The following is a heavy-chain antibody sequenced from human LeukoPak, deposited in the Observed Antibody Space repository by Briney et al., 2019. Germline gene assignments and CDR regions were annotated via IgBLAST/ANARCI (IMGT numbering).Heavy chain of an antibody. CDR3: VRDRYYSFDY. D-gene: IGHD1-26*01. CDR1: GFSFTDYS. CDR2: IGPSGSPI. J-gene: IGHJ4*02. V-gene: IGHV3-48*02. Sequence: GGSLRLSCAASGFSFTDYSMNWVRQAPGKGLEWLSYIGPSGSPIHYADSVKGRFTTSTDSAQNSLYLQMNSLRDEGTALYYCVRDRYYSFDYWGQGTVVTVSS.